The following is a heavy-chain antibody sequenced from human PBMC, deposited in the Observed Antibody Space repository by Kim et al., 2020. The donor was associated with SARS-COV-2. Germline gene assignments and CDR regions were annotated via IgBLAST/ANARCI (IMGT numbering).Heavy chain of an antibody. CDR2: ISSSSGCI. Sequence: GGSLRLSCAASGFTFSSYSMNWVRQAPGKGLEWVSSISSSSGCIYYADSVKGGCTISRANAKNSLYLQMNSQRAEATAVYDCSRESTWIHRGKDYYSMDVWGQRTTVTVSS. V-gene: IGHV3-21*01. D-gene: IGHD5-18*01. CDR3: SRESTWIHRGKDYYSMDV. J-gene: IGHJ6*02. CDR1: GFTFSSYS.